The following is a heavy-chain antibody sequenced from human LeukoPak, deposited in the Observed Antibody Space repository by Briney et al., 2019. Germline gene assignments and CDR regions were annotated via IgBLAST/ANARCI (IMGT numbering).Heavy chain of an antibody. CDR1: GFTVSSNY. Sequence: PGGSLRLSCAASGFTVSSNYMSWVRQAPGKGLEWVSVIYSGGSTYYADSVKGRFTISRDNSKNTPYLQMNSLRAEDTAVYYCARAVRQQLVNWFDPWGQGTLVTVSS. D-gene: IGHD6-13*01. V-gene: IGHV3-53*01. CDR3: ARAVRQQLVNWFDP. CDR2: IYSGGST. J-gene: IGHJ5*02.